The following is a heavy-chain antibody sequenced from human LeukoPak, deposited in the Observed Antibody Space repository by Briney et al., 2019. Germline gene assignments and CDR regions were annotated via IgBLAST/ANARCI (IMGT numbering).Heavy chain of an antibody. CDR3: ARDYYDSSGYVGQIHYRFDI. D-gene: IGHD3-22*01. Sequence: ASVKVSCKASGYTFTGYYILWVRLAPGQGLVWMGRLNPNSGGTIYAQKFQGRVTMTRDTSISTAYMELSRLRSDDTTVNYCARDYYDSSGYVGQIHYRFDIWGQGTMVTVSP. V-gene: IGHV1-2*06. J-gene: IGHJ3*02. CDR2: LNPNSGGT. CDR1: GYTFTGYY.